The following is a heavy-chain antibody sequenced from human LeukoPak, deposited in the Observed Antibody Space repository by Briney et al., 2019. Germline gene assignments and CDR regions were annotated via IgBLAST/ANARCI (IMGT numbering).Heavy chain of an antibody. CDR3: ARHTTLSIAAQFDY. Sequence: PSETLSLTCTVSGCSISSSSYYWGWIRQPPGEGLEWIGSIYYSGSTYYNPSLKSRVTISVDTSKNQFSLKLSSVTAADTAVYYCARHTTLSIAAQFDYWGQGTLVTVSS. V-gene: IGHV4-39*01. J-gene: IGHJ4*02. CDR2: IYYSGST. CDR1: GCSISSSSYY. D-gene: IGHD6-6*01.